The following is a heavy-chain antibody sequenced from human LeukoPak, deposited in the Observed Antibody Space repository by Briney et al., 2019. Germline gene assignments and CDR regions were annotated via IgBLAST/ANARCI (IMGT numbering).Heavy chain of an antibody. D-gene: IGHD5-18*01. CDR2: IIPIFGTS. Sequence: ASVKVSCKASGGTFSSYAISWVRQAPGQGLEWMGGIIPIFGTSNYAQNFQGRVTITADESTSTAYMELSSLRSDYTAVYYCARGAWNSVGGYGNYMDVWGKGTTVTVSS. V-gene: IGHV1-69*13. CDR1: GGTFSSYA. J-gene: IGHJ6*03. CDR3: ARGAWNSVGGYGNYMDV.